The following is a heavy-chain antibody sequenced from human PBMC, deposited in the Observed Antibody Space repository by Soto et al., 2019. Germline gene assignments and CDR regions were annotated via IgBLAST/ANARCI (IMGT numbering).Heavy chain of an antibody. J-gene: IGHJ2*01. CDR3: ARATADILTGYYRWTYCYFDL. CDR1: GGSFSGYY. Sequence: SETLSLTCAVSGGSFSGYYWSWIRQPPGKGLEWIGEINHSGSTKYNPSLKSRVTISLDTSNNQFSLKLSSVTAADTVVYYCARATADILTGYYRWTYCYFDLWGRGTLVTVSS. CDR2: INHSGST. D-gene: IGHD3-9*01. V-gene: IGHV4-34*01.